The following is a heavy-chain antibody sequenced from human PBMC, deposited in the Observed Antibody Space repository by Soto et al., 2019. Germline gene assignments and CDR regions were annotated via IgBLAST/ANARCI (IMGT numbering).Heavy chain of an antibody. CDR2: FSGGGGST. D-gene: IGHD4-4*01. J-gene: IGHJ4*02. Sequence: GESLKISCAASGFTFSSYAMSWVRQAPGKGLEWVPAFSGGGGSTYYADSVKGRFTISRDNSKNTLYLQMNSLRAEDTAVYYCAKLRPVTIARGYFDYWGQGTLVTVSS. CDR1: GFTFSSYA. CDR3: AKLRPVTIARGYFDY. V-gene: IGHV3-23*01.